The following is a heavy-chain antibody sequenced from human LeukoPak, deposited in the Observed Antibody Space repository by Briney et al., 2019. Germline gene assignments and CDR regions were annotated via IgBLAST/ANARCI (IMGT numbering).Heavy chain of an antibody. Sequence: ASVKVSCKASGYTFTSYGISWVRQAPGQGLEWMGWISAYNGNTNYAQKLQGRVTMTTDTSTSTAYMELRSLRSDDTAVYYCAKSTYYYGSGEGSNYWYFDLWGRGTLVTVSS. D-gene: IGHD3-10*01. CDR2: ISAYNGNT. CDR1: GYTFTSYG. V-gene: IGHV1-18*01. J-gene: IGHJ2*01. CDR3: AKSTYYYGSGEGSNYWYFDL.